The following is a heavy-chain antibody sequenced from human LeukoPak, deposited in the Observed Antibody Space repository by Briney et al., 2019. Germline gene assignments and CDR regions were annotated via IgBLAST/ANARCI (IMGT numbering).Heavy chain of an antibody. CDR2: IYYSGST. V-gene: IGHV4-39*01. J-gene: IGHJ6*03. Sequence: SETLSLTCTVSGGSISSSSYYWGWIRQPPGKGLEWIGSIYYSGSTYYNPSLKSRVTISVDTSKNPFSLKLSSVTAADTAVYYCARTPPGKYYYYYYMDVWGKGTTVTVSS. CDR1: GGSISSSSYY. CDR3: ARTPPGKYYYYYYMDV. D-gene: IGHD3-10*01.